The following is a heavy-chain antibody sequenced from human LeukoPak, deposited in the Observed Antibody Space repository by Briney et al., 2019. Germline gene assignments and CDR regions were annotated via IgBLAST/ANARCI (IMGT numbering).Heavy chain of an antibody. Sequence: GGSLRLSCAASGFAFNDYGMTWVRQAPGKGLEWVSYISSSSTIYYADSVKGRFTISRDNAKNSLYLQMNSLRAEDTAVYYCARTYYGSGLNWGQGTLVTVSS. CDR1: GFAFNDYG. D-gene: IGHD3-10*01. CDR2: ISSSSTI. CDR3: ARTYYGSGLN. J-gene: IGHJ4*02. V-gene: IGHV3-69-1*01.